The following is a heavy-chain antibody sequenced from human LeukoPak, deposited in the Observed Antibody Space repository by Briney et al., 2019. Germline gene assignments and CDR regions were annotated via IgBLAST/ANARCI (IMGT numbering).Heavy chain of an antibody. J-gene: IGHJ4*02. D-gene: IGHD1-7*01. CDR1: GGSISYHY. Sequence: SETLSLTCTVSGGSISYHYWNWIRQPPGKGLEWIGEASYNGKTNYNTSLKGRVTISLDTSKNQFSLRLSSVTAADTAVYYCARDEEATGTSEFDSWGQGTLVTVSS. CDR2: ASYNGKT. CDR3: ARDEEATGTSEFDS. V-gene: IGHV4-59*11.